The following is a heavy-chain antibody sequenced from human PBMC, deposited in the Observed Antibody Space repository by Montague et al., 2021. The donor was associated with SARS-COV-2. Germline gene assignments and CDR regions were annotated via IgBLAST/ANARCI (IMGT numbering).Heavy chain of an antibody. CDR1: RHSVCRGT. CDR3: ARSHGYGYGADAPDI. Sequence: SETLSLTCAGARHSVCRGTQAQNGRAHVGRAVTKRTRRPSITGNRDYNPSLKSRLTISLDTSKNQVSLKLTSVTAADMAVYYWARSHGYGYGADAPDIWGQGTMVTVSS. V-gene: IGHV4-38-2*01. J-gene: IGHJ3*02. D-gene: IGHD5-18*01. CDR2: PSITGNR.